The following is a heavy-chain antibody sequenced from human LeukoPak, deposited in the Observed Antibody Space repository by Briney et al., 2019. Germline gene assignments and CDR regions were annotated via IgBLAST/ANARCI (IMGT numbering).Heavy chain of an antibody. CDR1: GYTFTGYY. CDR2: INPNSGDT. V-gene: IGHV1-2*02. J-gene: IGHJ4*02. Sequence: ASVKVSCKSSGYTFTGYYMHWVRQAPGQGLEWMGWINPNSGDTKYAQKFQGRVTMTRDTSISTAYMELSRLRSDDTAVYYCATQRGSYLWGTDFDYWGQGTLVTVSS. CDR3: ATQRGSYLWGTDFDY. D-gene: IGHD3-16*01.